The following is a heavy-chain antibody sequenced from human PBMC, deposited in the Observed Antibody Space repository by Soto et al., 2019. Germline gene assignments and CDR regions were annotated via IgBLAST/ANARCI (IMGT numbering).Heavy chain of an antibody. J-gene: IGHJ4*02. CDR3: ARDKSGTYSIDY. V-gene: IGHV3-48*04. CDR2: ISGGGGTM. Sequence: EVQVVESGGGSVQPGGSLRLSCAASGFTFSRYTMNWVRQAPGKGLEWLSYISGGGGTMSYADSVKGRVTISRDNAKNSLYLQMDSLRAEDTAVYYCARDKSGTYSIDYWGQGTLVIVSS. CDR1: GFTFSRYT. D-gene: IGHD1-26*01.